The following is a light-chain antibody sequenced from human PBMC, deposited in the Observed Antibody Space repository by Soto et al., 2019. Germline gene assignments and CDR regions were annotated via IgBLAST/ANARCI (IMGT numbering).Light chain of an antibody. CDR1: QSVLYSSNNKNY. J-gene: IGKJ5*01. Sequence: DIVMTQSPDSLAVSLGERATINCKSSQSVLYSSNNKNYLAWYQQKPGQPPKLLIYWASTRESGVPDRFSGSGSGTDFTLTISSLQAEDVAVYFGQQYYSTPPDFGQGTRLEI. CDR2: WAS. V-gene: IGKV4-1*01. CDR3: QQYYSTPPD.